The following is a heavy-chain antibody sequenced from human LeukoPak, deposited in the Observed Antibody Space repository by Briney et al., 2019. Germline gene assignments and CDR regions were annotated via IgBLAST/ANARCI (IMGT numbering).Heavy chain of an antibody. Sequence: SETLSLTCAVYGGSFSGYYWSWIRQPPGKGLEWIGEINHSGSTNYNPSLKSRVTISVDTSKNQFSLKLSSVTAADTAVYYCARETFYAVTTVSLFDPWGQGTLVTVSS. V-gene: IGHV4-34*01. CDR1: GGSFSGYY. CDR3: ARETFYAVTTVSLFDP. CDR2: INHSGST. D-gene: IGHD4-11*01. J-gene: IGHJ5*02.